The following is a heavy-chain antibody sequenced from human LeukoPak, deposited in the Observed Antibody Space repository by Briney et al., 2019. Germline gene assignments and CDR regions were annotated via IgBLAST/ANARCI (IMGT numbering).Heavy chain of an antibody. CDR3: ARDSPLRGFDY. Sequence: GASVKVSSKASGYTFTSNDINWVRQAAGQGLEWMGWMNPHNGNAGYAQKFQGRVTMTRNTSISTAYMELSSLRSEDTAVYYCARDSPLRGFDYWGQGTLVTVSS. D-gene: IGHD3/OR15-3a*01. CDR2: MNPHNGNA. V-gene: IGHV1-8*01. J-gene: IGHJ4*02. CDR1: GYTFTSND.